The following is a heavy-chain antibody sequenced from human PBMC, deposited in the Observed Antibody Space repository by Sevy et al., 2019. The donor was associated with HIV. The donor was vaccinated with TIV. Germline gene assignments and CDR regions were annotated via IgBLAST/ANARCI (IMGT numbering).Heavy chain of an antibody. CDR3: AGENAWGRGYS. CDR1: GGSITSLY. V-gene: IGHV4-59*08. Sequence: SETLSLTCTVSGGSITSLYWNWIRQPPGKGLERIANTYYNGHNNYNPSLKSRVTLSLDTSKNQFSLRLSSVTAADTAMYYCAGENAWGRGYSWGQGTLVTVSS. J-gene: IGHJ4*02. CDR2: TYYNGHN. D-gene: IGHD1-26*01.